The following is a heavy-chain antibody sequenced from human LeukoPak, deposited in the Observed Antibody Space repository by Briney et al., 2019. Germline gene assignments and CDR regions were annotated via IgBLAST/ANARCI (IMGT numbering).Heavy chain of an antibody. CDR1: GFSFTSYA. CDR2: IRYDGSNT. D-gene: IGHD3-22*01. V-gene: IGHV3-30*02. CDR3: AKDPNRYDSSIYYCAY. J-gene: IGHJ4*02. Sequence: GGSLRLSCAASGFSFTSYAMSWVRQAPGKGLEWVAFIRYDGSNTYYADSVKGRFTISRDNSKNTLYLHMNRLRAEDTAVYYCAKDPNRYDSSIYYCAYWGQGTLVTVSS.